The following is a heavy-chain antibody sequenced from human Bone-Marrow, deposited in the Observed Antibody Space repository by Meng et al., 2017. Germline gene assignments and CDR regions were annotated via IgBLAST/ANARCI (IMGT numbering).Heavy chain of an antibody. Sequence: ASVKVSCKPSGYTFTAYWLHWVRQAPGQGLEWMGWINPNSGGTNYAQKFQGRVTMTRDTSISTAYMELSRLRSDDTAVYYCARDRSFDYWGQGTLVTVSS. J-gene: IGHJ4*02. V-gene: IGHV1-2*02. CDR2: INPNSGGT. CDR3: ARDRSFDY. CDR1: GYTFTAYW.